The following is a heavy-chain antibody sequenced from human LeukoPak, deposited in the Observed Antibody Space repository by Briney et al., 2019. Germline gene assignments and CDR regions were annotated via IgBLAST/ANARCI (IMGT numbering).Heavy chain of an antibody. J-gene: IGHJ3*02. V-gene: IGHV3-23*01. D-gene: IGHD2-15*01. CDR3: AKIAQYCSGGSCSPDAFDI. CDR2: ISGSGGST. Sequence: GGSLRLSCAASGFTFSSYAMSWVRQAPGKGLEWVSAISGSGGSTYYADSVQGRFTISRDNSKNTLYLQMNSLRAEDTAVYYCAKIAQYCSGGSCSPDAFDIWGQGTMVTVSS. CDR1: GFTFSSYA.